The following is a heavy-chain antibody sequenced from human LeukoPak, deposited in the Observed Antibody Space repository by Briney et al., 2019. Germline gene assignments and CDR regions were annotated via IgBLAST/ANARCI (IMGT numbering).Heavy chain of an antibody. Sequence: GGSLRLSCAASGFIFSSYEMNWVRQAPGKGLEWVSYISSSGSTIYYADSVKGRFTISRDNAKNSLYLQMNSLRAEDTAVYYCARRAGGYSHPYDYWGQGILVTVSS. D-gene: IGHD4-23*01. CDR3: ARRAGGYSHPYDY. V-gene: IGHV3-48*03. CDR2: ISSSGSTI. CDR1: GFIFSSYE. J-gene: IGHJ4*02.